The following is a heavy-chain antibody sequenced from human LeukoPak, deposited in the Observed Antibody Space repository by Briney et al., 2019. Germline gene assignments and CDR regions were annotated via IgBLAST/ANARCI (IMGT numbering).Heavy chain of an antibody. J-gene: IGHJ6*03. D-gene: IGHD6-13*01. CDR1: GFTFDDYA. Sequence: GGSLRLSCAASGFTFDDYAMHWVRQAPGKGLEWLSLISWDGGSTYYADSVKGRFTISRDNSKNSLYLQMNSLRAEDTALYYCAKEGSSWSFYYYYMDVWGKGTTVTVSS. CDR3: AKEGSSWSFYYYYMDV. V-gene: IGHV3-43D*03. CDR2: ISWDGGST.